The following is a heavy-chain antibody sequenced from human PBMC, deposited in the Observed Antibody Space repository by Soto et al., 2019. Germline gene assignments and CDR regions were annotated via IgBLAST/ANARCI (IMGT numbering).Heavy chain of an antibody. V-gene: IGHV3-73*01. CDR2: IRSKANSYAT. CDR1: GFTFSGSA. D-gene: IGHD4-17*01. Sequence: GGSLRLSCAASGFTFSGSAMHWVRQASGKGLEWVGRIRSKANSYATAYAASVKGRFTISRDDSKNTAYLQMNSLKTEDTAVYYCTRPSSSDYGDYGLEFDYWGQGTLVTVSS. CDR3: TRPSSSDYGDYGLEFDY. J-gene: IGHJ4*02.